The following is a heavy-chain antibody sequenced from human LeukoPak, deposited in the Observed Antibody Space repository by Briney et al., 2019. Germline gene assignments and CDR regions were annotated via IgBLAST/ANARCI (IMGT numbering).Heavy chain of an antibody. V-gene: IGHV7-4-1*02. D-gene: IGHD2-2*02. CDR3: ARRPSIVVVPAAIRDDY. CDR2: INTNTGNP. J-gene: IGHJ4*02. CDR1: GYTFTSYV. Sequence: ASVKVSCKASGYTFTSYVMNWVRQAPGQGLEWMGWINTNTGNPTYAQGFTGRFVFSLDTSVSTAYLQISSLKAEDTAVYYCARRPSIVVVPAAIRDDYWGQGTLVTVSS.